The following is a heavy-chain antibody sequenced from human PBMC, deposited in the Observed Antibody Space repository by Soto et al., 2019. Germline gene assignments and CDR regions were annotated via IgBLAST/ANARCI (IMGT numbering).Heavy chain of an antibody. J-gene: IGHJ6*02. CDR1: GFTFSSYA. V-gene: IGHV3-23*01. D-gene: IGHD3-10*01. Sequence: GGSLRLSCAASGFTFSSYAMSWVRQAPGKGLEWVSAISGSGGSTYYADSVKGRFTISRDNSKNTLYLQMNSLRAEDAAVYYCAKDQRVLWANYYYGMDVWGQGTTVTVSS. CDR2: ISGSGGST. CDR3: AKDQRVLWANYYYGMDV.